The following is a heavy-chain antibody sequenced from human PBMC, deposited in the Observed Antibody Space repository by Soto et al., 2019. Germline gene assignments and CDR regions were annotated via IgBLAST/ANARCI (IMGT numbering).Heavy chain of an antibody. Sequence: GASVKVSCKASGYTFTGYYMHLVRQAPGQGLEWMGWINPNSGGTNYAQKFQGWVTMTRDTSISTAYMELSRLRSDDTAVYYCARGVPEAGYSSSWYLDGMDVWGQGTTVTVSS. D-gene: IGHD6-13*01. J-gene: IGHJ6*02. CDR3: ARGVPEAGYSSSWYLDGMDV. CDR1: GYTFTGYY. V-gene: IGHV1-2*04. CDR2: INPNSGGT.